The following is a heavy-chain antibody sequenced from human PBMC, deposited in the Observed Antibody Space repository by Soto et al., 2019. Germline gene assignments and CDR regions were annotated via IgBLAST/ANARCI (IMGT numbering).Heavy chain of an antibody. CDR2: IYSGGST. CDR1: GFTVSTKY. Sequence: EVQLVESGGGLVQPGGSLRLSCAASGFTVSTKYMSWVRQAPGKGLEWVSVIYSGGSTFYADSVRGRFTISRDNSKNTVNLQMNRLSAEDTAVYYCARDTWAADYWGQGTLVTVSS. CDR3: ARDTWAADY. D-gene: IGHD3-16*01. J-gene: IGHJ4*02. V-gene: IGHV3-66*01.